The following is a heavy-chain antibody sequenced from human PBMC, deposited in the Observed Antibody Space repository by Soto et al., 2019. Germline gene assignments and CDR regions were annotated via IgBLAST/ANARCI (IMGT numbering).Heavy chain of an antibody. Sequence: PGGSLRLSCAASGFTFDDYAMHWVRQAPGKGLEWVSGISWNSGSIGYADSVKGRFTISRDDAKNSLYLQMNSLRAEDTALYYCAKGVRYSSGLLDVWGQGTTVTVSS. CDR3: AKGVRYSSGLLDV. D-gene: IGHD6-19*01. V-gene: IGHV3-9*01. CDR2: ISWNSGSI. CDR1: GFTFDDYA. J-gene: IGHJ6*02.